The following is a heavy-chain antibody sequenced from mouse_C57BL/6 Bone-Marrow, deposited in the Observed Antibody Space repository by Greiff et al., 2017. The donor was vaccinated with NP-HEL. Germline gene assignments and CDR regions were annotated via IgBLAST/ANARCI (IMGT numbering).Heavy chain of an antibody. D-gene: IGHD2-10*01. V-gene: IGHV1-69*01. J-gene: IGHJ4*01. CDR1: GYTFTSYW. CDR3: ARDLLYAMDY. Sequence: QVQLQQPGAELVMPGASVKLSCKASGYTFTSYWMHWVKQRPGQGLEWIGEIDPYDSYTNYNQKFKGKSTLTVDKSSSTAYMQLSSLTSEDAAVDYCARDLLYAMDYWGQGTSVTVSA. CDR2: IDPYDSYT.